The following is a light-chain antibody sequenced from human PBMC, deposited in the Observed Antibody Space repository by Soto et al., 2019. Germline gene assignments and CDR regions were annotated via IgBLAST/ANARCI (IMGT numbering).Light chain of an antibody. CDR1: QGIRND. Sequence: AIQMTHSPSSLSSSVVDRVTITCRASQGIRNDLGWYQQKPGKAPKLLIYAASSLQSGVPSRFSGSGSGTDFTLTISSLQPEDFATYYCLQDYNYPWTFGQGTKV. CDR3: LQDYNYPWT. CDR2: AAS. J-gene: IGKJ1*01. V-gene: IGKV1-6*01.